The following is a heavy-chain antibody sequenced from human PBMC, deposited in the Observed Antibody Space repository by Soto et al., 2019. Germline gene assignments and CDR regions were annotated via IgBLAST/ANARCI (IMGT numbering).Heavy chain of an antibody. V-gene: IGHV3-21*01. Sequence: GGSLRLSCAASGFTFSSYSMNWVRQAPGKGLEWVSSISSSSSYIYYADSVKGRSTISRDNAKNSLYLQMNSLRAEDTAVYYCARRADCSGGSCYSNWYFDLWGRGTLVTVSS. D-gene: IGHD2-15*01. J-gene: IGHJ2*01. CDR3: ARRADCSGGSCYSNWYFDL. CDR1: GFTFSSYS. CDR2: ISSSSSYI.